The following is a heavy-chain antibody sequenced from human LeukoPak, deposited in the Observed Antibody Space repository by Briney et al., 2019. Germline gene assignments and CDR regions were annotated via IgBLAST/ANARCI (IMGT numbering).Heavy chain of an antibody. V-gene: IGHV1-69*05. CDR2: IIPIFGTA. Sequence: GASVKVSCKASGGTFSSYAISWVRQAPGQGLEWMGGIIPIFGTANYAQKFQGRVTITTDESTSTAYMELSSLRSEDTAVYYCARSPGYGGKGTYYYYMDVWGKGTTVTVSS. CDR1: GGTFSSYA. CDR3: ARSPGYGGKGTYYYYMDV. D-gene: IGHD4-23*01. J-gene: IGHJ6*03.